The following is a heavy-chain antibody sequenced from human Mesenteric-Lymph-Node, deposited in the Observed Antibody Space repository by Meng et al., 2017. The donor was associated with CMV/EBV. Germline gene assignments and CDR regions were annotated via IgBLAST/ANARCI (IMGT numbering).Heavy chain of an antibody. J-gene: IGHJ3*02. D-gene: IGHD5-24*01. CDR1: GGSFSGYY. V-gene: IGHV4-34*01. CDR2: INHSGST. CDR3: ARGLRRWLQLDAFDI. Sequence: AETLSLTCAVYGGSFSGYYWSWIRQPPGKGLEWIGEINHSGSTNYNPSLKSRVTISVDTSKNQFSLKLSSVTAADTAVYYCARGLRRWLQLDAFDIWGQGTMVTVSS.